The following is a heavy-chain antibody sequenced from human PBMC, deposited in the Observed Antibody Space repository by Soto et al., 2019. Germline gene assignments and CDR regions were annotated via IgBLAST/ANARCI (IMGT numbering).Heavy chain of an antibody. CDR3: AGAYAYTSSCVDS. Sequence: QVQLQEMGPGLVKPSQTLTITCTVSGDSVNSAYWSWIRHLPGKGLEWMGHIYPTGTTFYNPSLNCRVAISSETSKPLFPPKLTSVTASDTTVYYCAGAYAYTSSCVDSWGQGTLGTVSS. D-gene: IGHD2-2*01. CDR2: IYPTGTT. CDR1: GDSVNSAY. V-gene: IGHV4-31*03. J-gene: IGHJ4*02.